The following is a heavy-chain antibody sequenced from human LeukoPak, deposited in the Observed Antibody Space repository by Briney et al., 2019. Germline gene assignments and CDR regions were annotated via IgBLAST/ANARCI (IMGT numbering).Heavy chain of an antibody. CDR1: GYTFDSYG. Sequence: GASVKVSCKASGYTFDSYGIYWVRQAPGQGLDWMGWISAYNGYTNYAQKFQGRVTMTTEIATNTAYMELRSLRSDDTAMYYCARDLNHRYYSALGNNADYWGQGTLVTVSS. CDR2: ISAYNGYT. D-gene: IGHD3-10*01. V-gene: IGHV1-18*01. J-gene: IGHJ4*02. CDR3: ARDLNHRYYSALGNNADY.